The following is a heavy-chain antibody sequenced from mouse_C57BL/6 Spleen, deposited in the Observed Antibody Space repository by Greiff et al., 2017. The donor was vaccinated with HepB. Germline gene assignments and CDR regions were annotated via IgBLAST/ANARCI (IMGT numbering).Heavy chain of an antibody. Sequence: EVKLEESGGGLVKPGGSLKLSCAASGFTFSDYGMHWVRQAPEKGLEWVAYISSGSSTIYYADTVKGRFTISRDNAKNTLFLQMTSLRSEDTAMYYCARPANWERGFDYWGQGTTLTVSS. D-gene: IGHD4-1*01. V-gene: IGHV5-17*01. J-gene: IGHJ2*01. CDR1: GFTFSDYG. CDR3: ARPANWERGFDY. CDR2: ISSGSSTI.